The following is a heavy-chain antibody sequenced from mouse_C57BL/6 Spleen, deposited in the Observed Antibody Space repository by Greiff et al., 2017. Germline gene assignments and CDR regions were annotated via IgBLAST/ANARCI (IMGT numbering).Heavy chain of an antibody. Sequence: VQLQQSGPELVKPGASVKIPCKASGYTFTDYNMDWVKQSHGKSLEWIGDINPNNGGTIYNQTFKGKATLTVDKSSSTAYMELRSLTSEDTAVYYCARRDDYGSSYGFAYWGQGTLVTVSA. V-gene: IGHV1-18*01. CDR3: ARRDDYGSSYGFAY. D-gene: IGHD1-1*01. CDR2: INPNNGGT. J-gene: IGHJ3*01. CDR1: GYTFTDYN.